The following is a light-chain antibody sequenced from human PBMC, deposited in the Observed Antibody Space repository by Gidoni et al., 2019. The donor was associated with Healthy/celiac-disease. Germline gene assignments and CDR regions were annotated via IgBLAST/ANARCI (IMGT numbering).Light chain of an antibody. CDR1: QSVSSSY. CDR2: GAS. J-gene: IGKJ3*01. CDR3: QQYGSSPKVT. Sequence: EIVLTQSPGTLSLSPGERATLSCRASQSVSSSYLAWYPQKPGQSPRLLIYGASSRATGITDRFSGSGSGTDFTLTISRLEPEDFAVYYCQQYGSSPKVTFGPGTKVDIK. V-gene: IGKV3-20*01.